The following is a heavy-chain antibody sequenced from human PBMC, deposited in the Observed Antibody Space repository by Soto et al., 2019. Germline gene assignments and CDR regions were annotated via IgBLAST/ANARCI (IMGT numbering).Heavy chain of an antibody. CDR1: GGSISSGDYY. D-gene: IGHD2-15*01. J-gene: IGHJ5*02. Sequence: SETLSLTCTVSGGSISSGDYYWSWIRQPPGKGLEWIGYIYYSGSTYYNPSLKSRVTISVDTSKNQFSLKLSSVTAADTAVYYCARGSCSGGSCYSVKWFDPWGQGTLVTVSS. CDR2: IYYSGST. V-gene: IGHV4-30-4*01. CDR3: ARGSCSGGSCYSVKWFDP.